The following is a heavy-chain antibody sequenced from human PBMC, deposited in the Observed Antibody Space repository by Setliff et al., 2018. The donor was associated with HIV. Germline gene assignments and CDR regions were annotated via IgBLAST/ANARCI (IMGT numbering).Heavy chain of an antibody. Sequence: SETLSLTCTVSGYSISSRYYWGWIRQSPGKGLEWIGSIYHSGSTQYNPSLKSRVTISVDTPKNQFSLKLSSVTAADTAVYYCARGVLITKRVTQTGGYYYYTDVWGKGTTVTVS. CDR3: ARGVLITKRVTQTGGYYYYTDV. J-gene: IGHJ6*03. V-gene: IGHV4-38-2*02. CDR1: GYSISSRYY. D-gene: IGHD2-21*02. CDR2: IYHSGST.